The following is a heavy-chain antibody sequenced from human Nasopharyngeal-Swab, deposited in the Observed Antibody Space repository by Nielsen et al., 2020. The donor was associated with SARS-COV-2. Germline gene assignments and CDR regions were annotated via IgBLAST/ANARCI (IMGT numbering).Heavy chain of an antibody. CDR3: AKAGRDCSSTSCYPGGDYYYGMDV. Sequence: SLKISCTASGFTFSSYEMNWVRQAPGKGLEWVSGISWNSGSIGYADSVKGRFTISRDNAKNSLYLQMNSLRAEDTALYYCAKAGRDCSSTSCYPGGDYYYGMDVWGQGTTVTVSS. CDR1: GFTFSSYE. V-gene: IGHV3-9*01. CDR2: ISWNSGSI. D-gene: IGHD2-2*01. J-gene: IGHJ6*02.